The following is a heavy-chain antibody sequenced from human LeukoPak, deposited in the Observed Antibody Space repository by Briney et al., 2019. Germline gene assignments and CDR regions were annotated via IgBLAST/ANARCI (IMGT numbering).Heavy chain of an antibody. CDR2: IYYSGST. J-gene: IGHJ6*02. D-gene: IGHD4-23*01. CDR1: GGSISSSSYY. V-gene: IGHV4-31*03. CDR3: ARHVVTENYYYYYGMDV. Sequence: SETLSLTCTVSGGSISSSSYYWSWIRQHPGKGLEWIGYIYYSGSTYYNPSLKSRVTISVDTSKNQFSLKLSSVTAADTTVYYCARHVVTENYYYYYGMDVWGQGTTVTVSS.